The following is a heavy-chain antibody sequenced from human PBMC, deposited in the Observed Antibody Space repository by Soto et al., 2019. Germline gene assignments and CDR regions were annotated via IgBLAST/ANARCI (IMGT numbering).Heavy chain of an antibody. D-gene: IGHD6-13*01. J-gene: IGHJ4*02. CDR1: GGSISSGGYY. CDR2: IYYSGST. Sequence: QVQLQESGPGLVKPSQTLSLTCTVSGGSISSGGYYWSCIRQHPGKGLEWIGYIYYSGSTYYNPSLKSRVTIAGDTSKNQFSLKLSSVTAADTAVYYCAREEQQLVLDYWGQGTLVTVSS. CDR3: AREEQQLVLDY. V-gene: IGHV4-31*03.